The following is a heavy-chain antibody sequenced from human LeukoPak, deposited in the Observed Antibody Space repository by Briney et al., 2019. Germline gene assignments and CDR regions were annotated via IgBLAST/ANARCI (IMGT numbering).Heavy chain of an antibody. CDR1: GGFISGHY. V-gene: IGHV4-59*11. J-gene: IGHJ3*02. CDR3: ARTIFDAFDI. CDR2: IYNSGST. Sequence: PSETLSLTCTVSGGFISGHYWTWIRQPPGKGLEWIGYIYNSGSTKYSPSLKSRVTISVDTSKNQVSLKLSSVTAADTAVYYCARTIFDAFDIWGQGTMVTVSS. D-gene: IGHD3-9*01.